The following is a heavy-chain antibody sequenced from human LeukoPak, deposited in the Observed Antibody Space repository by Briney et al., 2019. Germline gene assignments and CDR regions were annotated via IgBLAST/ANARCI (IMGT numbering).Heavy chain of an antibody. D-gene: IGHD2-2*02. CDR2: IYYSGST. CDR3: ARSLYRYSDY. J-gene: IGHJ4*02. Sequence: SETLSLTCTVSGGSISSYYWSWIRQPPGKGLEWTGYIYYSGSTNYNPSLKSRVTISVDTSKIQFSLKLSSVTAADTAVYYCARSLYRYSDYWGQGTLVTVSS. CDR1: GGSISSYY. V-gene: IGHV4-59*01.